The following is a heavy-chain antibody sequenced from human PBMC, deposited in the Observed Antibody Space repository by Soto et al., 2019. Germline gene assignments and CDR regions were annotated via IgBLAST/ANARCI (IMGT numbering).Heavy chain of an antibody. J-gene: IGHJ4*02. V-gene: IGHV3-23*01. Sequence: PGGSLRLSCAAAGFTFSSYGMSWVRQAPGKGLEWVSAISGSGGSTYYADSVKGRFTISRDNSKNTLYLQMNSLRAEDTAVYYCAKDRSGYALGRFDYWGQGTLVTVSS. CDR3: AKDRSGYALGRFDY. CDR1: GFTFSSYG. CDR2: ISGSGGST. D-gene: IGHD5-12*01.